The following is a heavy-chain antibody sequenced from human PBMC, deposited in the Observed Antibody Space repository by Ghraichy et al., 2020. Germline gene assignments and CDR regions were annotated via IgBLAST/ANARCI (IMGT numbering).Heavy chain of an antibody. J-gene: IGHJ4*02. D-gene: IGHD1-26*01. Sequence: GESLNISCKGSGYRFTNYWIGWVRQMPGKGLEWMGIIYPGDSDIRYSPSFQGQVTISADKSISTAYLQWSSLKASDTAMYYCARWTSGNYGAQFDSWGQGTLVTVSS. CDR2: IYPGDSDI. CDR1: GYRFTNYW. CDR3: ARWTSGNYGAQFDS. V-gene: IGHV5-51*01.